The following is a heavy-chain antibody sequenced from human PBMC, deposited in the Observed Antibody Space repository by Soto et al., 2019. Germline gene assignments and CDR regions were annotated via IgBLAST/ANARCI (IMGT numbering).Heavy chain of an antibody. J-gene: IGHJ4*02. Sequence: SETLSLTCTVSGGSISSYYWSWIRQPPGKGLEWIGYIYYSGSTNYNPSLKSRVTISVDTSKNQFSLKLSSVTAADTAVYYCAREIHTHYFDYWGQGTLVTVSS. V-gene: IGHV4-59*01. CDR2: IYYSGST. CDR3: AREIHTHYFDY. CDR1: GGSISSYY.